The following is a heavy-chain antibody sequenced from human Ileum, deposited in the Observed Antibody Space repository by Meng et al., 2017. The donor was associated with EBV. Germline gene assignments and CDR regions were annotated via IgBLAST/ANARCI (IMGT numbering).Heavy chain of an antibody. CDR2: ILSGST. CDR3: AGGRAGYGGYKT. CDR1: SGSVSSGDYH. J-gene: IGHJ4*02. Sequence: QVRCLGSGPGRGKPSETLSLPCTVSSGSVSSGDYHWSWIRQPPGKGLEWIGYILSGSTNYDPSLTNRVTISVDTSKNHFSLKLTSVTAADTAVYYCAGGRAGYGGYKTWGQGTLVTVSS. D-gene: IGHD5-12*01. V-gene: IGHV4-61*03.